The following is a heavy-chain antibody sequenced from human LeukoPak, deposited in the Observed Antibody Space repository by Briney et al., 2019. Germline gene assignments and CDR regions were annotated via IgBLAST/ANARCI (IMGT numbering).Heavy chain of an antibody. J-gene: IGHJ4*02. CDR3: ARGYDSSAYYPFNY. V-gene: IGHV4-59*11. CDR1: GGSLSTHH. Sequence: SETLSLTCVVSGGSLSTHHWSWLRQSPGRGLEWVGYISDSGSTNYNPSLKSRVTISVDTSKNQFSLMLSSVTAADTAVYYCARGYDSSAYYPFNYWGQGTLVTVSS. CDR2: ISDSGST. D-gene: IGHD3-22*01.